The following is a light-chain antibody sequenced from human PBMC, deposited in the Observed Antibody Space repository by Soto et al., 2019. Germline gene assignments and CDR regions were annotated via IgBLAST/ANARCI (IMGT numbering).Light chain of an antibody. J-gene: IGKJ4*01. V-gene: IGKV1-5*01. CDR1: QSISFW. Sequence: DIQMTQSPSTLSASVGDRVTITCRASQSISFWLAWYQQKPGKAPKLLMYDASSLESGVPSRFSGSGSGTDFSLTISSLQPEDSATYYCLQDYSYPLTFGGGTKVDIK. CDR3: LQDYSYPLT. CDR2: DAS.